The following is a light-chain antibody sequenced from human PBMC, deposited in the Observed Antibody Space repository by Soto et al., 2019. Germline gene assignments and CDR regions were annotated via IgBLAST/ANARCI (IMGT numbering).Light chain of an antibody. Sequence: QSALTQPPSASGSPGQSVTISCTGTSSDVGAYNYVSWYQQHPGKAPKLMISEVSKRPPGVPDRFSGPKSGNTASLTVSGLQAEDEADYYCSSYADSNNFRVLFGGGTKLTVL. CDR3: SSYADSNNFRVL. J-gene: IGLJ2*01. V-gene: IGLV2-8*01. CDR2: EVS. CDR1: SSDVGAYNY.